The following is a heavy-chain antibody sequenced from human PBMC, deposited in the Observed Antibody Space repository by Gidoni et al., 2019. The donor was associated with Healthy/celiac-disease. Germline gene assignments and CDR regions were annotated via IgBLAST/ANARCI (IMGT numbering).Heavy chain of an antibody. CDR2: ISSSSSYI. Sequence: EVQLVESGGGLVKPGGSLRLSCAASGFTFSSYTMNWVRQAPGKGLEWVSSISSSSSYIYYADSVKGRFTISRDNAKNSLYLQMNSLRAEDTAVYYGARDHRVAAAGTAYYYYYGMDVWGQGTTVTVSS. CDR1: GFTFSSYT. J-gene: IGHJ6*02. D-gene: IGHD6-13*01. V-gene: IGHV3-21*01. CDR3: ARDHRVAAAGTAYYYYYGMDV.